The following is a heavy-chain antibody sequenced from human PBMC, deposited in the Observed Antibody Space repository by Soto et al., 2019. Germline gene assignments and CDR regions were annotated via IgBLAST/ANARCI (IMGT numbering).Heavy chain of an antibody. D-gene: IGHD3-3*01. CDR3: ARSPPGRNDXWSGYHNGPTGYYYGMDV. CDR2: IYYSGST. CDR1: GGSISSYY. V-gene: IGHV4-59*01. J-gene: IGHJ6*02. Sequence: SETLSLTCTVSGGSISSYYWSWIRQPPGKGLEWIGYIYYSGSTNYNPSLKSRVTISVDTSKNQFSLRLSSVTATDTAVYYCARSPPGRNDXWSGYHNGPTGYYYGMDVWGQGTTVTVSS.